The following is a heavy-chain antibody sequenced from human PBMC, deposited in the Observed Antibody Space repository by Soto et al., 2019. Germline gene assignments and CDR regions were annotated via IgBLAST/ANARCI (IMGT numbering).Heavy chain of an antibody. CDR1: GDSISSYS. V-gene: IGHV4-59*08. D-gene: IGHD2-21*01. J-gene: IGHJ4*02. Sequence: SETLSLTCTVSGDSISSYSWTWIRQPPGRRLEWIGYMYYTGSTNYNPSLKSRVSISVDTPKNQFSLKLRSVTAEDTAVYYCARLDSRKGHYYDYWGQGTLVTVSS. CDR3: ARLDSRKGHYYDY. CDR2: MYYTGST.